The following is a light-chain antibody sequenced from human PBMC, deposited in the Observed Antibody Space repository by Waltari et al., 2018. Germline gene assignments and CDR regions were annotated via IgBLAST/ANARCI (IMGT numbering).Light chain of an antibody. CDR1: QSISRF. CDR2: RAS. Sequence: DVQMTQSPSTLSASVGDRVTITCRASQSISRFLAWYQQSPGTAPKLRIYRASTLQSGVPSRFSGSGSGTEFTLTISSLQPDDFATYYCQHYTSDSKTFGQGTKVEI. V-gene: IGKV1-5*03. CDR3: QHYTSDSKT. J-gene: IGKJ1*01.